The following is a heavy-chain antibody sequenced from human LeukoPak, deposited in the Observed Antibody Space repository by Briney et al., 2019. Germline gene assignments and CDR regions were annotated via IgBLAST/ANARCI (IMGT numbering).Heavy chain of an antibody. CDR1: GFTFDDYA. V-gene: IGHV3-9*01. CDR3: ARVGMVRGFDY. Sequence: GRSLRLSCAASGFTFDDYAMHWVRQAPGKGLEWVSGISWNSGSIGYADSVKGRFTISRDNAKNSLYLQMNSLRAEDTAVYYCARVGMVRGFDYWGQGTLVTVSS. D-gene: IGHD3-10*01. CDR2: ISWNSGSI. J-gene: IGHJ4*02.